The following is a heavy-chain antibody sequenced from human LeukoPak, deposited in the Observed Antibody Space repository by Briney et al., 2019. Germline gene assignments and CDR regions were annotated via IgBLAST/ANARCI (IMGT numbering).Heavy chain of an antibody. J-gene: IGHJ4*02. V-gene: IGHV1-18*04. CDR2: ISASDGKT. Sequence: GASVKVSCKASGYTFTNYGITWVRQAPGQGLEWMGWISASDGKTKYSQKLQGRVTMSTDTSTNTAYMELRSLRADDTAVYYCARDPPCWGGSCQFTDTTLDYWGQGTLVTVSS. CDR3: ARDPPCWGGSCQFTDTTLDY. CDR1: GYTFTNYG. D-gene: IGHD2-15*01.